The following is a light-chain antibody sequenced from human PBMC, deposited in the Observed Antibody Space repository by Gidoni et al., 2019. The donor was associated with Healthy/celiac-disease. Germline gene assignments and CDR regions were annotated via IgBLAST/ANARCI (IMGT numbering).Light chain of an antibody. CDR2: DAS. Sequence: DIQVTKSPSSLSASVGDRVSITCQASQDISIYLNWYQQKPGKAPKLLIYDASNLETGVPSRFSGSGSGTDFTFTISSLQPEDIATYYCQQYDNLPLTFGGGTKVEIK. V-gene: IGKV1-33*01. J-gene: IGKJ4*01. CDR3: QQYDNLPLT. CDR1: QDISIY.